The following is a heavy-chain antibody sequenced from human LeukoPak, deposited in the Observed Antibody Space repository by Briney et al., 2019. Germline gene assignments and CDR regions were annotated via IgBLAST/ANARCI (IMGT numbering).Heavy chain of an antibody. D-gene: IGHD3-10*01. CDR3: ARHLLWFGMTYYFDY. CDR1: GGSISSSSYY. CDR2: INHSGST. Sequence: SETLSLTCTVSGGSISGGSISSSSYYWGWIRQPPGKGLEWIGEINHSGSTNYNPSLKSRVTISVDTSKNQFSLKLSSVTAADTAVYYCARHLLWFGMTYYFDYWGQGTLVTVSS. J-gene: IGHJ4*02. V-gene: IGHV4-39*01.